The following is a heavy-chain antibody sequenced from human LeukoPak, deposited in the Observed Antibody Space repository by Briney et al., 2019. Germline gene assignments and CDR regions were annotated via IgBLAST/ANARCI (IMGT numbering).Heavy chain of an antibody. CDR2: TYYRSKWYN. V-gene: IGHV6-1*01. CDR1: GGSVSSNSAA. D-gene: IGHD6-13*01. Sequence: SQTLSLTCAISGGSVSSNSAAWNWIRQSPSRGLEWLGRTYYRSKWYNDYAVSVKSRTTINPDTSKNQFSLQLNSVTPEDTAVYYCARASYSSSWGPDYWGQGTLVTVSS. CDR3: ARASYSSSWGPDY. J-gene: IGHJ4*02.